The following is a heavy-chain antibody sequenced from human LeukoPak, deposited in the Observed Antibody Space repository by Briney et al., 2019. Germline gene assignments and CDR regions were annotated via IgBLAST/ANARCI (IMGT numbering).Heavy chain of an antibody. CDR2: IYYSGST. D-gene: IGHD6-19*01. V-gene: IGHV4-39*01. J-gene: IGHJ4*02. Sequence: SETLSLTCTVSGGSISSSSYYWGWIRQPPGKGLEWIGSIYYSGSTYYNPSLKSRVTISVDTSKNQFSLKLSSVTAADTAVYYCARQGSGWYYFDYWSQGTLVTVSS. CDR3: ARQGSGWYYFDY. CDR1: GGSISSSSYY.